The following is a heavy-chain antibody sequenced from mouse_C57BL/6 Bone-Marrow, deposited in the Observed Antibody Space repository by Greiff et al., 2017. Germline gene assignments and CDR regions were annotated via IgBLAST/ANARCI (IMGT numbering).Heavy chain of an antibody. CDR2: IHPSDSDT. J-gene: IGHJ3*01. D-gene: IGHD2-2*01. CDR1: GYTFTSYW. CDR3: AMWGRWLRRGAWFAY. V-gene: IGHV1-74*01. Sequence: QVQLQQPGAELVKPGASVKVSCKASGYTFTSYWMHWVKQRPGQGLEWIGRIHPSDSDTNYNQKFKGKATLTVDKSSSTAYMQLSSLTSEDSAVYYCAMWGRWLRRGAWFAYWGQGTLVTVSA.